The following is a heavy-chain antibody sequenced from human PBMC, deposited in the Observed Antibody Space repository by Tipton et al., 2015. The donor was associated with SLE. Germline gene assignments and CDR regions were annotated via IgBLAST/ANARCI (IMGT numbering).Heavy chain of an antibody. V-gene: IGHV3-9*01. D-gene: IGHD5-24*01. CDR2: INWNSGDI. CDR1: GFIFDDYA. J-gene: IGHJ4*02. Sequence: QLVQSGGGVVQPGGSLRLSCAASGFIFDDYAMHWVRQAPGKGLEWVSGINWNSGDIGYADSVKGRFTISRDNAKNSLYLQMNSLRPEDTALYYCAKDFDGYNGFDFWGQGTLVTVSS. CDR3: AKDFDGYNGFDF.